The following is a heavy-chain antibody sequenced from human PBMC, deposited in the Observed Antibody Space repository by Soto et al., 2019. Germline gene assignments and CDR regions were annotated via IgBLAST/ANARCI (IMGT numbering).Heavy chain of an antibody. CDR3: TRRQLRTDY. CDR2: IRSKAYGGTT. CDR1: GFTFGDYA. Sequence: PGGSLRLSCTASGFTFGDYAMSLFRQAPGKGLEWVGFIRSKAYGGTTEYAASVKGRFTISRDDSKSIAYLQMNSLKTEDTAVYYCTRRQLRTDYWGQGTLVTVSS. V-gene: IGHV3-49*03. J-gene: IGHJ4*02. D-gene: IGHD1-26*01.